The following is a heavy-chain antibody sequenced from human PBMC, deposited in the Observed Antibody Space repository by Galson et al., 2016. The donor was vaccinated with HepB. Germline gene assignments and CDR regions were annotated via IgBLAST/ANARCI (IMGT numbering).Heavy chain of an antibody. D-gene: IGHD2-15*01. CDR1: GGTFSKYA. CDR3: ASPYCRCAGCHGKRFSYGTEY. V-gene: IGHV1-69*13. Sequence: SVKVSCKASGGTFSKYAISWVRQAPGQGLEWMGGIIPIFGTTNYAQKFQGRVTITADESTRPAYMELSSLRSEDTAVYYCASPYCRCAGCHGKRFSYGTEYWGQGTLVTVSS. J-gene: IGHJ4*02. CDR2: IIPIFGTT.